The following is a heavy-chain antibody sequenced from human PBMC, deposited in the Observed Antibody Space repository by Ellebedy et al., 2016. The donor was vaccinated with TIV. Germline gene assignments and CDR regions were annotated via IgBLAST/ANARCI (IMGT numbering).Heavy chain of an antibody. CDR2: ISGSGGST. V-gene: IGHV3-23*01. CDR3: AKDPKRQGVRPYGMDV. CDR1: GFTFSSYA. J-gene: IGHJ6*02. Sequence: GESLKISXAASGFTFSSYAMSWVRQAPGKGLEWVSAISGSGGSTYYADSVKGRFTISRDNSKNTLYLQMNSLRAEDTAVYYCAKDPKRQGVRPYGMDVWGQGTTVTVSS. D-gene: IGHD3-10*01.